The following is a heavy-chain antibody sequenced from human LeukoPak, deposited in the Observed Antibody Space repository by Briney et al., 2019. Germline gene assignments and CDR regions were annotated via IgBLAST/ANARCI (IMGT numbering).Heavy chain of an antibody. J-gene: IGHJ4*02. D-gene: IGHD6-19*01. CDR1: GFTFDDYA. V-gene: IGHV3-9*01. CDR3: AKDISGWYGGYFDY. CDR2: ISWNSGSI. Sequence: GGSLRLSCAASGFTFDDYAMHWVRQAPGKGLEWVSGISWNSGSIGYADSVKGRFTISRDNAKNSLYLQMNSLRAEDTALYYCAKDISGWYGGYFDYWGQGTLVTVSS.